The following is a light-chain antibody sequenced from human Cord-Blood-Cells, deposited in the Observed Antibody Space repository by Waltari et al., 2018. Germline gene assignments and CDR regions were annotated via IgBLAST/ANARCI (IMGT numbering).Light chain of an antibody. Sequence: QSALTQPASVSGSPGQSITISCTGTSSDVGSYYLVSWYQQPPGKAPKLMIYEGSKRPSGVSNRFSGSKSGNTASLTISGLQAEDEADYYCCSYAGSSTWVFGGGTKLTVL. CDR2: EGS. CDR3: CSYAGSSTWV. V-gene: IGLV2-23*01. CDR1: SSDVGSYYL. J-gene: IGLJ3*02.